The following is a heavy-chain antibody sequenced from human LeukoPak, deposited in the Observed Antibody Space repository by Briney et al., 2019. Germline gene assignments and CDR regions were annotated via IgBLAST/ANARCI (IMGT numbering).Heavy chain of an antibody. V-gene: IGHV3-23*01. J-gene: IGHJ3*02. CDR3: AKCSAGYYNDAFDI. CDR1: GLTFDNYA. Sequence: GGALRLSCAASGLTFDNYALNWVRQAPGKGLEWVSYISGGGGKRHYSDSVRGGFTISRDTPKKTLYLQINDPRADDTAKYCGAKCSAGYYNDAFDIWGRGTMVSVPS. CDR2: ISGGGGKR. D-gene: IGHD3-10*02.